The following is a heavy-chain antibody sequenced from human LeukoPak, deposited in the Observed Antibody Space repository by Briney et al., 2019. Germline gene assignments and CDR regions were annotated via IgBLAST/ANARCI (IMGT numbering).Heavy chain of an antibody. D-gene: IGHD3-22*01. V-gene: IGHV3-15*01. CDR1: GFTFSNAW. Sequence: NTGGSLRLFCAASGFTFSNAWMSWVSQAPGKGLEWVGRIKSKTDGGTTDYAAPVKGRFTISRDGSKNTLYLQMNSLKTEDTAVYYCTTGLNYYDSSGYYYGGVYFDYWGQGTLVTVSS. CDR3: TTGLNYYDSSGYYYGGVYFDY. J-gene: IGHJ4*02. CDR2: IKSKTDGGTT.